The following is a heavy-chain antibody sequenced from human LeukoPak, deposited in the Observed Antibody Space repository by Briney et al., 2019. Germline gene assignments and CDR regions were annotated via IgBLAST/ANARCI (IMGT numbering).Heavy chain of an antibody. CDR1: GGSFSGYY. V-gene: IGHV4-34*01. J-gene: IGHJ4*02. CDR3: ARGGGDY. D-gene: IGHD3-16*01. Sequence: PSETLSLTCAVYGGSFSGYYWSWTRQPPGKGLEWIGEINHSGSTNYNPSLKSRVTISVDTSKNQFSLKLSSVTAADTAVYYCARGGGDYWGQGTLVTVSS. CDR2: INHSGST.